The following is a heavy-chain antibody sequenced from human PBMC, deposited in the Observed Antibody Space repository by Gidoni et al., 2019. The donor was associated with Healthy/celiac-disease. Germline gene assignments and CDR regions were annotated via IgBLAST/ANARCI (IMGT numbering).Heavy chain of an antibody. CDR2: INHRGST. CDR3: ARGRRFLEWLPPFGMDV. CDR1: GGSFSGYY. V-gene: IGHV4-34*01. D-gene: IGHD3-3*01. Sequence: QVQLQQWGAGLLKPSETLSLTCAVYGGSFSGYYWSWIRQPPGKGLEWIGEINHRGSTNYNPSLKSRVTISVDTSKNQFSLKLSSVTAADTAVYYCARGRRFLEWLPPFGMDVWGQGTTVTVSS. J-gene: IGHJ6*02.